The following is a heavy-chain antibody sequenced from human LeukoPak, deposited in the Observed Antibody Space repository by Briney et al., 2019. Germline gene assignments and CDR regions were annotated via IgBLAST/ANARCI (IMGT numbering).Heavy chain of an antibody. D-gene: IGHD3-3*01. Sequence: GGFLRISFAASGFTFSSYGMHWVRQAPGKGLEWVAVISYDGSNKYYADSVKGRFTISRDNSKNTLYLQMNSLRAEDTAVYYCAKDAYYDPSYYFDYWGQGTLVTVSS. CDR1: GFTFSSYG. V-gene: IGHV3-30*18. CDR2: ISYDGSNK. J-gene: IGHJ4*02. CDR3: AKDAYYDPSYYFDY.